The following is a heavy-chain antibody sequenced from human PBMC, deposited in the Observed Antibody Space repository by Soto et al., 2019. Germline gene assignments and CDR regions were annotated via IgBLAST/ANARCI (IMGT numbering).Heavy chain of an antibody. V-gene: IGHV3-53*01. CDR3: ARDRPAVPDSSASYGLYALDL. J-gene: IGHJ6*02. Sequence: GGYLRLSCAASGVTGSSNYMSWVRQAPGKGLEWVSVIYSGGSTYYADSVKGRFTISRDNSKNTLYLQMNSLRAEDTAVYYCARDRPAVPDSSASYGLYALDLCGQVPMFAVS. D-gene: IGHD3-22*01. CDR1: GVTGSSNY. CDR2: IYSGGST.